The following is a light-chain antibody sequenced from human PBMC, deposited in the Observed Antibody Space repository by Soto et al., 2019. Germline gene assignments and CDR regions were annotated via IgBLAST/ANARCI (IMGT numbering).Light chain of an antibody. J-gene: IGKJ1*01. V-gene: IGKV3-20*01. CDR2: AAS. Sequence: EIVMTQSPATLSVSPWERATLSCRASQSVSILLAWYQQKPGQAPRLLIYAASVRATGIPDRFSGSGSGTGFTLTISRLEPEDFAVYYCQQYGSSGTFGQGTKVDIK. CDR1: QSVSIL. CDR3: QQYGSSGT.